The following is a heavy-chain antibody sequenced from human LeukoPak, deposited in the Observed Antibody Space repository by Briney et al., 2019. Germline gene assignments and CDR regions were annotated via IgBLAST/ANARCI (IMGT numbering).Heavy chain of an antibody. V-gene: IGHV4-39*07. D-gene: IGHD3-9*01. Sequence: PSETLSLTCTVSGGSISNSNKYWGWIRQSPGKGLEWIGNFFYSGITYYNPSLKSRVTISVDTSKNQFSLKLSSVTAADTAVYYCARGSSRYFDWLQYWGQGTLVTVSS. J-gene: IGHJ4*02. CDR3: ARGSSRYFDWLQY. CDR1: GGSISNSNKY. CDR2: FFYSGIT.